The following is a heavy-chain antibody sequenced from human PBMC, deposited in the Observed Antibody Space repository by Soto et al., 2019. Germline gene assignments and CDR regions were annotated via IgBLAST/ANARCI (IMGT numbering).Heavy chain of an antibody. D-gene: IGHD6-19*01. J-gene: IGHJ6*02. V-gene: IGHV4-4*02. CDR2: IDHRGST. Sequence: QVQLQESGPGLVKPSGTLSLTCAVSGGSISSSNWWSWVRQPPGKGLEWIGEIDHRGSTNYNPSLKSRVTISVDKSKNQFSLKLSSVTAADTAVYYCARDRRIAVAALWYYGMDVWGQGTTVTVSS. CDR3: ARDRRIAVAALWYYGMDV. CDR1: GGSISSSNW.